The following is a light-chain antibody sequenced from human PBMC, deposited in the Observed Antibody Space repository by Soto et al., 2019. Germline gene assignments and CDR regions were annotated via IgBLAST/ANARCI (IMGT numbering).Light chain of an antibody. CDR2: DAS. CDR1: QSISSW. Sequence: DIQMTQSPSTLSASVGDRVTITCRASQSISSWLAWYQQKPGKAPKLLIYDASSLESGVPSRFRGRGSGSECAHSISILQPDAFATYYCQQYNCYARTVCKGTKV. CDR3: QQYNCYART. J-gene: IGKJ1*01. V-gene: IGKV1-5*01.